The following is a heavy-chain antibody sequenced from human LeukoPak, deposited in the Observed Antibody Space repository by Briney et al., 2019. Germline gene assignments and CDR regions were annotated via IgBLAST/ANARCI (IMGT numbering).Heavy chain of an antibody. CDR2: IHRDGRT. CDR3: GKTDIYFNPIDY. CDR1: GVSISSSEW. J-gene: IGHJ4*02. Sequence: PSGTLSLTCAVSGVSISSSEWWIWVRQPPGQGLEWIGEIHRDGRTRYNPSLKSRVTMSIDYSKNQFSLKVSSVTAADTAIYNCGKTDIYFNPIDYWGPGSLVTVSS. V-gene: IGHV4-4*02. D-gene: IGHD3-9*01.